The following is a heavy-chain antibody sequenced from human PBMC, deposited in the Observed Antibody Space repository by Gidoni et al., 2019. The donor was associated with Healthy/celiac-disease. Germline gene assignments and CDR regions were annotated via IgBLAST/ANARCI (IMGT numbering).Heavy chain of an antibody. CDR1: GFTFDDYA. CDR3: AKDRTQGGNELYWYFDL. V-gene: IGHV3-9*01. CDR2: ISWNSGSI. D-gene: IGHD1-26*01. Sequence: EVQLVESGGGLVQPGRSLRLSCAASGFTFDDYAMHWVRPAPGKGLEWVSGISWNSGSIGYADSVKGRFTISRDNAKNSLYLQMNSLRAEDTALYYCAKDRTQGGNELYWYFDLWGRGTLVTVSS. J-gene: IGHJ2*01.